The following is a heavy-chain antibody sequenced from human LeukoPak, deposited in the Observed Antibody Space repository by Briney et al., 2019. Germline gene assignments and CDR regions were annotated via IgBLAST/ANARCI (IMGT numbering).Heavy chain of an antibody. CDR2: ISGSGGRT. V-gene: IGHV3-23*01. CDR1: GFTFNNYN. Sequence: GGSLRLSCAASGFTFNNYNMSWVRQAPGKGLEWVSAISGSGGRTYYADSVKGRFTISRDNSKNTLYLQMNSLRAEDTAVYYRAKEPSGYCYFDYWGQGTLVTVSS. J-gene: IGHJ4*02. D-gene: IGHD3-3*01. CDR3: AKEPSGYCYFDY.